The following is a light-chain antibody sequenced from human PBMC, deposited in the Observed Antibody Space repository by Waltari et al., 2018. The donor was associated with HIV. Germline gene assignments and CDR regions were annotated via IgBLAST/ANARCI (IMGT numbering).Light chain of an antibody. CDR2: EVS. Sequence: QPALTQPASVSGSPGQSITISCTGTSSDLRNYNSVSWYHHHPGKAPKLILYEVSNRPSGVSRRFSGSISGNTASLTISGLQAEDEGDYFCTSYISSSSPEFGGGTKVTVL. CDR1: SSDLRNYNS. J-gene: IGLJ3*02. CDR3: TSYISSSSPE. V-gene: IGLV2-14*01.